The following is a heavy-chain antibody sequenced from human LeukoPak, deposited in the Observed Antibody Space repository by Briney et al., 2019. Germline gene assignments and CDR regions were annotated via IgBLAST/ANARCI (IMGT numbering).Heavy chain of an antibody. V-gene: IGHV1-69*13. CDR3: ARSIVGAKPKTHLNWFDP. CDR2: IIPIFGTA. CDR1: GGTFSSYA. J-gene: IGHJ5*02. Sequence: SVKVSCKASGGTFSSYAISWVRQAPGQGLEWMGGIIPIFGTANYAQKFQGRVTITADESTSTAYMELSSLRSEDTAVYYCARSIVGAKPKTHLNWFDPWGQGTLVTVSP. D-gene: IGHD1-26*01.